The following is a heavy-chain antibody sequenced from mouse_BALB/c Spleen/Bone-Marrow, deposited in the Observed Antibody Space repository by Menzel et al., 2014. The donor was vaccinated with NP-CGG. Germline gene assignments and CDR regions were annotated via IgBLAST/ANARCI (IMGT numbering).Heavy chain of an antibody. CDR1: GFDFSRYW. V-gene: IGHV4-1*02. CDR3: AKNYYYGYVAY. J-gene: IGHJ3*01. D-gene: IGHD1-2*01. CDR2: INPASSTI. Sequence: EVMLAESGGGLVQPGGSLKLSCAASGFDFSRYWMTWVRQAPGKGLEWIGEINPASSTINYTPSLKDKFIISRDNAKNTLYLQMSKVRSEDTALYYCAKNYYYGYVAYWGQGTLVTVSA.